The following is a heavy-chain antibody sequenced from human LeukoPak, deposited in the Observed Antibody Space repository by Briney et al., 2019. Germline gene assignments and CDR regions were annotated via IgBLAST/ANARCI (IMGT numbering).Heavy chain of an antibody. CDR3: ARDSGEDIVVVPAGPYFDY. CDR2: ISSSSSTI. CDR1: GFTFDDYG. D-gene: IGHD2-2*01. J-gene: IGHJ4*02. Sequence: GGSLRLSCAASGFTFDDYGMSWVRQAPGKGLEWVSYISSSSSTIYYADSVKGRFTISRDNAKNSLYLQMNSLRAEDTAVYYCARDSGEDIVVVPAGPYFDYWGQGTLVTVSS. V-gene: IGHV3-48*01.